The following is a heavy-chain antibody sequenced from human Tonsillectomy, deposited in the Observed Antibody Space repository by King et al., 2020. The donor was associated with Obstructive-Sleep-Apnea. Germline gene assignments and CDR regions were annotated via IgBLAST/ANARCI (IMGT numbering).Heavy chain of an antibody. CDR3: AKAASIVVVTAILSGAHNWFDP. J-gene: IGHJ5*02. V-gene: IGHV3-23*04. D-gene: IGHD2-21*02. Sequence: VQLVESGGGLVQPGGSLRLSCAASGFTFSSYAMSWVRQAPGKGLEWVSAISGSGGSTYYADSVKGRFTFSRDNSKNTLYLQMNSLRAEDTAVYYCAKAASIVVVTAILSGAHNWFDPWGQGTLVTVSS. CDR1: GFTFSSYA. CDR2: ISGSGGST.